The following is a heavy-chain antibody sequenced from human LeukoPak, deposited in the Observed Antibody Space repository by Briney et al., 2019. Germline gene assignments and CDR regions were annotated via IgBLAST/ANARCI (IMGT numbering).Heavy chain of an antibody. CDR1: GFTFSSYA. V-gene: IGHV3-23*01. Sequence: PGGSLRLSCAASGFTFSSYAMSWVRQAPGKGLEGVSAISGSGGRTYYADSVKGRFTISRDNSKNTLYLQMNSLRAEDTAVYYCAKDRRLVRAMRFDYWGQGTLVTVSS. J-gene: IGHJ4*02. CDR3: AKDRRLVRAMRFDY. CDR2: ISGSGGRT. D-gene: IGHD6-19*01.